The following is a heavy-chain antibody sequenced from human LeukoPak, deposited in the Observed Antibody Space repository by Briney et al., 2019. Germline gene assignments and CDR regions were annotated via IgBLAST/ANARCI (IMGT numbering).Heavy chain of an antibody. CDR2: INAGNGNT. V-gene: IGHV1-3*01. D-gene: IGHD2-21*02. CDR3: ARGLWVVTANAIDY. Sequence: ASVNVSCKASGYTFTIYAMHLVRQAPGQRLEWMGGINAGNGNTKYSQKFQGRVTITRDTSESTAYMELSSLRSEDRAVYYCARGLWVVTANAIDYWGQGTLVTVSS. CDR1: GYTFTIYA. J-gene: IGHJ4*02.